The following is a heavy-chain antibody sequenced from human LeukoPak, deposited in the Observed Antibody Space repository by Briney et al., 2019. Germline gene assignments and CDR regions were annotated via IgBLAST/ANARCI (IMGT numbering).Heavy chain of an antibody. CDR3: ARGYISPRMNWFDP. J-gene: IGHJ5*02. CDR2: IKQDGSEK. CDR1: GFAFSSYW. Sequence: GGSLRLSCAASGFAFSSYWMSWVRQAPGKGLEWVANIKQDGSEKYYVDSLKGRFTISRDNAMNSLYLQMNSLRAEDTAVYYCARGYISPRMNWFDPWGQGTLVTVSS. D-gene: IGHD3-16*02. V-gene: IGHV3-7*05.